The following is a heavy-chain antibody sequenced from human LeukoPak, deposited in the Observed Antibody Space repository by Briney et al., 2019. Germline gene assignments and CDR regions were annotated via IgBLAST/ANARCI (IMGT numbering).Heavy chain of an antibody. J-gene: IGHJ4*02. CDR1: GGSISSGGY. D-gene: IGHD3-9*01. Sequence: SETLSLTCTVSGGSISSGGYWSWIRQLPGKGLEWIGYIYYSGTTYYNPSLKSRVSISVDTSKNQFYLKLSSVTVADTAVYYCARDLDGYTRYDYWGQGTLVTVSS. CDR2: IYYSGTT. V-gene: IGHV4-31*03. CDR3: ARDLDGYTRYDY.